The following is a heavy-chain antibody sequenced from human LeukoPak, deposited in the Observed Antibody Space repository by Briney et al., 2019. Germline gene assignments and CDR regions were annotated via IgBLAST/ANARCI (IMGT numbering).Heavy chain of an antibody. V-gene: IGHV1-8*01. CDR3: ARGLRDSSGREYFQD. CDR1: GYTFTSYD. CDR2: MNPNSGNT. Sequence: ASVTVSCMGCGYTFTSYDINGVRQAPGQWIGWMGWMNPNSGNTGYAQKFQGRVTMTRNTSISTAYMELSSLRSEDTAVYYCARGLRDSSGREYFQDWGQGTLVTVSS. J-gene: IGHJ1*01. D-gene: IGHD3-22*01.